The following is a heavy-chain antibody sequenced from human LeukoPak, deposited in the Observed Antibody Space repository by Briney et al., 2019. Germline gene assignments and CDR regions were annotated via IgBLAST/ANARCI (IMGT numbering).Heavy chain of an antibody. J-gene: IGHJ4*02. CDR2: IDDSGTT. D-gene: IGHD5-24*01. CDR1: GGSYIGYS. V-gene: IGHV4-34*01. CDR3: ARDGRVTGLFN. Sequence: PSETLSLTRAVYGGSYIGYSWSWVRQPPGKGLEWIGEIDDSGTTNYRPSLKSRVTISVDTSKNQLSLKVTSVTAADTAVYYCARDGRVTGLFNWGQGTLVTVSS.